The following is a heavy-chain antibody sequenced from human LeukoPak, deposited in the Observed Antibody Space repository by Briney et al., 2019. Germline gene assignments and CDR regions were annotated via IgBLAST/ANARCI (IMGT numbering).Heavy chain of an antibody. Sequence: GGSLRLSCAASGFTFSSYAMSWVRQAPGKGLEWVSAISGSGGSTYYADSVKGRFTISRDNSKNTLYLQMNSLRAEDMAVYYCARGGISSWDSNWFDPWGQGTLVTVSS. CDR1: GFTFSSYA. CDR3: ARGGISSWDSNWFDP. V-gene: IGHV3-23*01. D-gene: IGHD6-13*01. CDR2: ISGSGGST. J-gene: IGHJ5*02.